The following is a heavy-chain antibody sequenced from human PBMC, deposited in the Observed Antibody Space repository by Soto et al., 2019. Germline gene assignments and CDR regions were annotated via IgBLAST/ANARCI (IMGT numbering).Heavy chain of an antibody. V-gene: IGHV4-30-4*01. D-gene: IGHD5-18*01. CDR3: ARALIQLWPHYYYGMDV. CDR2: IYYSGTT. CDR1: GGSISSGDHY. Sequence: SETLSLTCTVSGGSISSGDHYWSWSRQPPGKGLEWIGYIYYSGTTYYNPSLKSRVTISVDTSENQFSLKVNSVTAADTAVYYCARALIQLWPHYYYGMDVWGQGTTVT. J-gene: IGHJ6*02.